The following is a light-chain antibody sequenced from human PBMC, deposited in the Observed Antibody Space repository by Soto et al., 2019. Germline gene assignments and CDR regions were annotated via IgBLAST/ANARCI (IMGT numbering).Light chain of an antibody. J-gene: IGLJ1*01. V-gene: IGLV2-14*01. CDR1: SDNVGRFYF. CDR3: SSYATTDRRV. CDR2: EVT. Sequence: SVLTQPASVSGSPGQSITISCTGTSDNVGRFYFVSWYQQHPGKAPKLLIYEVTKRPSGVSDRFSGSKSGNTASLTISGLQAEDEADYYCSSYATTDRRVFGTGTKVTVL.